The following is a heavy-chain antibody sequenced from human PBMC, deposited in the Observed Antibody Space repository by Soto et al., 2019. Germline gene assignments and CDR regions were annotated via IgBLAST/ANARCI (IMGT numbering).Heavy chain of an antibody. V-gene: IGHV3-33*01. J-gene: IGHJ6*02. CDR2: IWYDGSNK. D-gene: IGHD2-2*01. CDR3: ARAYQLLALYYYGMDV. CDR1: GFTFSSYG. Sequence: GGSLRLSXAASGFTFSSYGMHWVRQAPGKGLEWVAVIWYDGSNKYYADSVKGRFTISRDNSKNTLYLQMNSLRAEDTAVYYCARAYQLLALYYYGMDVWGQGTTVTVSS.